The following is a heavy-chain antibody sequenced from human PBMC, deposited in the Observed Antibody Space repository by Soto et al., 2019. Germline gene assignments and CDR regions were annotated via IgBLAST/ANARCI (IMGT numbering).Heavy chain of an antibody. Sequence: PSETLSLTCAVYGGSFSGYYWSWIRQPPGKGLEWIGEINHSGSTNYNPSLKSRVTISVDTSKNQFSLKLSSVTAADTAVYYCARDLWGYCGTDCYPLDVWGQGTTVTVFS. V-gene: IGHV4-34*01. J-gene: IGHJ6*02. CDR2: INHSGST. CDR1: GGSFSGYY. CDR3: ARDLWGYCGTDCYPLDV. D-gene: IGHD2-21*02.